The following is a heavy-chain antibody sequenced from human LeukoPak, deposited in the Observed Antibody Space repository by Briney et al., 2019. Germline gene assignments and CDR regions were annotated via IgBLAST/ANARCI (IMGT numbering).Heavy chain of an antibody. Sequence: ASVKVSCKASGYTFTGYYMHWVRQAPGQGLEWMGWINTNTGNPTYAQGFTGRFVFSLDTSVSTAYLQISSLKAEDTAVYYCARDLGGSGWTEDAFDIWGQGTMVTVSS. V-gene: IGHV7-4-1*02. D-gene: IGHD6-19*01. CDR3: ARDLGGSGWTEDAFDI. CDR1: GYTFTGYY. J-gene: IGHJ3*02. CDR2: INTNTGNP.